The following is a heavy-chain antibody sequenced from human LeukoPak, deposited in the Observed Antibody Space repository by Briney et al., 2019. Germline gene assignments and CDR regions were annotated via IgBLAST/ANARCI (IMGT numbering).Heavy chain of an antibody. CDR1: GGSFRGYY. CDR3: ARELVNYDFWSGYYPKYYFDY. Sequence: SETLSLTCAVYGGSFRGYYWSWIRQPPGKGLEWIGEINHSGSTNYNTSLKSRVTISVDTSKNQFSLKLSSVTAADTAVYYCARELVNYDFWSGYYPKYYFDYWGQGTLVTVSS. V-gene: IGHV4-34*01. CDR2: INHSGST. D-gene: IGHD3-3*01. J-gene: IGHJ4*02.